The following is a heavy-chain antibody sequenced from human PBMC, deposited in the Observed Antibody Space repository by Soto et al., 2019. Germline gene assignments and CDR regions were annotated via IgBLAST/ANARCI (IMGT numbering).Heavy chain of an antibody. V-gene: IGHV3-30-3*01. CDR3: APSSGYYKDFDY. J-gene: IGHJ4*02. CDR2: ISYDGSNK. D-gene: IGHD3-22*01. CDR1: GVTFSSYA. Sequence: QVQLVESGGGVVQPGRSLRLSCAASGVTFSSYAMHWVRQAPGKGLEWVAVISYDGSNKYYADSVKGRFTSSRDNSTNALYLQMNSLRAEDTAVYYGAPSSGYYKDFDYWGQGTLVTVAS.